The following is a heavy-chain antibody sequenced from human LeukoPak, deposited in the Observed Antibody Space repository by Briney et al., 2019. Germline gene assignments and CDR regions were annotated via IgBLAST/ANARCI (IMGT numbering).Heavy chain of an antibody. J-gene: IGHJ5*02. D-gene: IGHD6-6*01. V-gene: IGHV4-61*02. CDR1: GGSISSGSYY. Sequence: PSQTLSLTCTVSGGSISSGSYYWSWIRQPAGKGLEWIGRIYTSGSTNYNPSLKRRVTISVDTSKNQLSLKLSSVTAADTAVYYCARDPRIAARPGWFDPWGQGTLVTVSS. CDR2: IYTSGST. CDR3: ARDPRIAARPGWFDP.